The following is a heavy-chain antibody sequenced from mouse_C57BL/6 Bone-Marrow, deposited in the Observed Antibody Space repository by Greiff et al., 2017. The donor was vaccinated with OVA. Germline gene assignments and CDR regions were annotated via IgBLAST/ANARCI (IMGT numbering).Heavy chain of an antibody. J-gene: IGHJ3*01. Sequence: VQLQESGAELLKPGASVKLSCKATGYTFTGYWIEWVKQRPGHGLEWIGEILPGSGSTNYNEKFKGKATFTADTSSNTAYMQLSSLTTEDSAIYYCARGGVITTVVAKRPWFAYWGQGTLVTVSA. V-gene: IGHV1-9*01. CDR1: GYTFTGYW. CDR2: ILPGSGST. CDR3: ARGGVITTVVAKRPWFAY. D-gene: IGHD1-1*01.